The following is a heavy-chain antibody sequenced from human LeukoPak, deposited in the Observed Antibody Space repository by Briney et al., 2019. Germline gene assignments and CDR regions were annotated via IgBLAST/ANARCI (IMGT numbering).Heavy chain of an antibody. D-gene: IGHD2-21*02. Sequence: GASVKVSCKASGGTFNSYTVSWVRQAPGQGLEWMGRVTPILGITNYAQNFQGRVTVTADKSTSTAFMELSSLTSEDTAVYYCAEGGGDSHNWFDPWGQGTLVTVSS. CDR2: VTPILGIT. CDR3: AEGGGDSHNWFDP. CDR1: GGTFNSYT. V-gene: IGHV1-69*02. J-gene: IGHJ5*02.